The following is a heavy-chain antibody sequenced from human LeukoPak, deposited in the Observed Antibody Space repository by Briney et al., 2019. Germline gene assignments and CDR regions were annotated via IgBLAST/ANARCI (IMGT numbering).Heavy chain of an antibody. Sequence: PGGSLRLSCAASGFTFSSYAMSWVRQAPGKGLEWVSAISGSGASTYYADSVKGRFTISRDNSKNTLYLQMGSLRSEDTAVYYCARVMVRGVKATFGYWGQGTLVTVSS. D-gene: IGHD3-10*01. V-gene: IGHV3-23*01. CDR3: ARVMVRGVKATFGY. CDR1: GFTFSSYA. CDR2: ISGSGAST. J-gene: IGHJ4*02.